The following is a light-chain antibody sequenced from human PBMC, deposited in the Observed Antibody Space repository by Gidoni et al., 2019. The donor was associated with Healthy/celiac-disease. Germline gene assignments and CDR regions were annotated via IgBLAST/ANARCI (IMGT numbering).Light chain of an antibody. CDR2: EVS. CDR1: SSDVCGYNY. Sequence: QSALTQPASVSASPGQSITISCTGTSSDVCGYNYVSWYQQPPGKAPKLLIYEVSNRPSGVSNRFSGSKSGNTASLTISGLQAEDEADYYCSSYTSSSTRVFGTGTKVTVL. CDR3: SSYTSSSTRV. V-gene: IGLV2-14*01. J-gene: IGLJ1*01.